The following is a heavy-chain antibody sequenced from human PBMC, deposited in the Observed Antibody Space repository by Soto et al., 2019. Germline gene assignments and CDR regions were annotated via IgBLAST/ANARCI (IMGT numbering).Heavy chain of an antibody. D-gene: IGHD6-13*01. CDR2: IWFDGSNS. CDR1: GFTFSDYG. V-gene: IGHV3-33*01. CDR3: AREVSATGHYFDY. Sequence: GGSLRLSCAASGFTFSDYGMHWVRQAPGKGLEWVAVIWFDGSNSYYPDSVKGRFTISRDNSKNTLSLHMYSLRAEDTAVYYCAREVSATGHYFDYWGMGTLVTVYS. J-gene: IGHJ4*02.